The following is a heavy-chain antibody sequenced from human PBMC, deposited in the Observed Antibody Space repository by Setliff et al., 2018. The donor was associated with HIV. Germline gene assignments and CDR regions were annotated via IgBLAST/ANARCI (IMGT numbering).Heavy chain of an antibody. CDR2: INPSSGST. Sequence: ASVKVSCKASGYTFTSYYMHWVRQAPGQGLEWMGIINPSSGSTNYAQRFQGRVTMTRDTSMSTVYMELSSLRSEDTAVYYCARDHMSVGAWVGATSRGLFQHWGQGTLVTV. CDR1: GYTFTSYY. D-gene: IGHD1-26*01. CDR3: ARDHMSVGAWVGATSRGLFQH. V-gene: IGHV1-46*01. J-gene: IGHJ1*01.